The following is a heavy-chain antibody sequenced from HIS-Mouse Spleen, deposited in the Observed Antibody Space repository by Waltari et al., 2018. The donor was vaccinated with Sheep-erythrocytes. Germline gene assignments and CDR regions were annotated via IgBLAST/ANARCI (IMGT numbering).Heavy chain of an antibody. J-gene: IGHJ4*02. CDR3: ARVASGATFDY. D-gene: IGHD1-26*01. V-gene: IGHV3-21*01. Sequence: EVQLVESGGGLVKPGGSLRLSCAASGFTFSSYSMNWVRQAPGKGLEWFSSISSSSSYIYYADSVKGRFTISRDNAKNSLYLKMNSLRAEDTAVYYCARVASGATFDYWGQGTLVTVSS. CDR2: ISSSSSYI. CDR1: GFTFSSYS.